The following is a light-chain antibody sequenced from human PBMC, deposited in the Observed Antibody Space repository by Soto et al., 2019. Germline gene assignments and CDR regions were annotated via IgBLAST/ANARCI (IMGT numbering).Light chain of an antibody. CDR1: QGVSTW. CDR2: EAS. Sequence: IQMAQSPASLSSSVRERVTITCRASQGVSTWLAWYQQRPSQAPKLLVYEASKLQSGVPSRFSASGSVRDFTLTISSLQPEDSATYYCQQYYDFRTFGQGTKVDIK. CDR3: QQYYDFRT. V-gene: IGKV1-5*03. J-gene: IGKJ1*01.